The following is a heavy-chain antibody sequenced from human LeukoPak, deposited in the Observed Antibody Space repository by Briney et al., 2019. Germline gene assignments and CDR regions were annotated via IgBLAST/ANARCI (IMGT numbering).Heavy chain of an antibody. CDR3: ARDRYNWNYGTRYFDL. Sequence: SETLSLTCTVSGGSISSYYWSWIRQPAGKGLEWIGRIYTSGSTNYNPSLKSRVTMSVDTSKNQFSLKLSSVTAADTAVYDCARDRYNWNYGTRYFDLWGRGTLVTVSS. CDR2: IYTSGST. CDR1: GGSISSYY. D-gene: IGHD1-7*01. V-gene: IGHV4-4*07. J-gene: IGHJ2*01.